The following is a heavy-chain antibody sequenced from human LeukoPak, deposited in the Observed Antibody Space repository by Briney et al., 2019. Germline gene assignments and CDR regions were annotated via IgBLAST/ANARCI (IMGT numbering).Heavy chain of an antibody. CDR2: INPNSGGT. V-gene: IGHV1-2*02. D-gene: IGHD4-17*01. Sequence: GASVKVSCKASGYTFTAYYLHWMRQAPGQGLEWMGWINPNSGGTNYAQKFQGRVTMTRDTSISTAYMELSRLRSDDTAVYYCARVSDYGDYVDYWGQGTLVTVSS. CDR1: GYTFTAYY. J-gene: IGHJ4*02. CDR3: ARVSDYGDYVDY.